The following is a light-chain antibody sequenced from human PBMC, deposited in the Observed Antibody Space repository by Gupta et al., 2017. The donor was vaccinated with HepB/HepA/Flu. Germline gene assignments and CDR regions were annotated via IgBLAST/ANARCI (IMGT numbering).Light chain of an antibody. CDR2: LAS. CDR3: QHTST. J-gene: IGKJ2*01. V-gene: IGKV1-39*01. CDR1: QTISNY. Sequence: DIQMTQSPSSLSASVGDRVTITCRASQTISNYLNWYQQKPGKAPKLLIYLASNLQSGVRSRFSGSGSGTDFIRTIRRMQAEDSATNDCQHTSTFGQGTKMEI.